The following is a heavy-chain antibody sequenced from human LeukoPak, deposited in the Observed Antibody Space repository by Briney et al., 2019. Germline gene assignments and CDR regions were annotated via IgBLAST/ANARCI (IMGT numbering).Heavy chain of an antibody. D-gene: IGHD6-19*01. V-gene: IGHV4-59*12. CDR1: GGSISDYY. CDR2: IYYSGST. CDR3: ARVRSSGWYGGPLDY. J-gene: IGHJ4*02. Sequence: SETLSLTCTVSGGSISDYYWSWIRQPPGKGLEWIGSIYYSGSTYYNPSLKSRVTISVDTSKNQFSLKLSSVTAADTAVYYCARVRSSGWYGGPLDYWGQGTLVTVSS.